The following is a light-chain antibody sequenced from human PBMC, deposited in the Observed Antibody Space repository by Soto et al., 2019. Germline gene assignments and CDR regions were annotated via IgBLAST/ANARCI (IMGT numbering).Light chain of an antibody. CDR1: SSNIGAGYD. J-gene: IGLJ1*01. CDR2: GNS. CDR3: QSYDSSLSGYV. V-gene: IGLV1-40*01. Sequence: QSVLTQPPSVSGAPGQRVTISCTGSSSNIGAGYDVHWYQQLPGTAPKLLIYGNSNRPSGVPDRFSGSKSGTSASLAITGLQAEDEADYYCQSYDSSLSGYVFVTGTKVTV.